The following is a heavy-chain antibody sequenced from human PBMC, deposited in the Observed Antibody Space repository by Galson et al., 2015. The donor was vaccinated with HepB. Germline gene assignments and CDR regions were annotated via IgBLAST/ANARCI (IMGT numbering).Heavy chain of an antibody. CDR1: GYTFTVYS. Sequence: SVKVSCKAAGYTFTVYSTHWVRQAPGQGLEWMGRFDPNNGGTNYAQKFQGRVSMTRDTSISTAYMDLSRLRSDDTAVYYCARDLRENGITELDYWGQGTLVTVSS. CDR2: FDPNNGGT. D-gene: IGHD1-14*01. CDR3: ARDLRENGITELDY. J-gene: IGHJ4*02. V-gene: IGHV1-2*06.